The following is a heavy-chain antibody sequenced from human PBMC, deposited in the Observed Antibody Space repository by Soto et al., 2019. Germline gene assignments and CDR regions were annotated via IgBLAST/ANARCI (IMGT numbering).Heavy chain of an antibody. CDR3: ARERSESSSSYYYYYMDV. Sequence: GGSLRLSCAASGFTFSSYSMNWVRQTPGKGLEWVSSISSSSSYIYYADSVKGRFTISRDNAKNSLYLQMNSLRAEDTAVYYCARERSESSSSYYYYYMDVWGKGTTVTVSS. CDR2: ISSSSSYI. V-gene: IGHV3-21*01. D-gene: IGHD6-6*01. J-gene: IGHJ6*03. CDR1: GFTFSSYS.